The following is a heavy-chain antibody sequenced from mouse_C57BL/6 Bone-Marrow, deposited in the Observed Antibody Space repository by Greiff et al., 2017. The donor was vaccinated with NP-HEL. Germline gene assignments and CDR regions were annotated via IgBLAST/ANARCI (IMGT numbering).Heavy chain of an antibody. D-gene: IGHD2-3*01. CDR3: AREDGYYPYAMDY. CDR2: IYPGSGST. Sequence: QVQLQQPGAELVKPGASVKMSCKASGYTFTSYWITWVKQRPGQGLEWIGDIYPGSGSTNYNEKFKSKATLTVDTSSSTAYMQLSSLTSEDSAVDYCAREDGYYPYAMDYWGQGTSVTVSS. J-gene: IGHJ4*01. V-gene: IGHV1-55*01. CDR1: GYTFTSYW.